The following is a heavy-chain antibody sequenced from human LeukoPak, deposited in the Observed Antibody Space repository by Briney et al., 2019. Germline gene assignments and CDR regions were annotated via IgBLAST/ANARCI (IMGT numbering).Heavy chain of an antibody. D-gene: IGHD5-24*01. V-gene: IGHV3-9*01. CDR3: AKDTQVEMATTFDY. J-gene: IGHJ4*02. Sequence: AGGSLRLSCAASGFTFDDYAMHWVRQAPGKGLEWVSGISWNSGSIGYADSVKGRFTISRDNAKNSLYLQMNSLRAEDTALYYCAKDTQVEMATTFDYWGQGTLVTVSS. CDR1: GFTFDDYA. CDR2: ISWNSGSI.